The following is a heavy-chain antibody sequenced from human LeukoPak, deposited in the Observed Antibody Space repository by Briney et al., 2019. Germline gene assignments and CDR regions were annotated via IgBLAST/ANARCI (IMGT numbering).Heavy chain of an antibody. D-gene: IGHD1-1*01. Sequence: GGSLRLSCAASGFTFSNYWMSWVRQAPGQGLEWVANIKQDGSEKYYVDSVKGRFTISRDNAKNSLYLQMNSLRAEDTAVYYCARDPWYNWNDVDNWGQGTLVTVSS. CDR3: ARDPWYNWNDVDN. CDR1: GFTFSNYW. J-gene: IGHJ4*02. CDR2: IKQDGSEK. V-gene: IGHV3-7*01.